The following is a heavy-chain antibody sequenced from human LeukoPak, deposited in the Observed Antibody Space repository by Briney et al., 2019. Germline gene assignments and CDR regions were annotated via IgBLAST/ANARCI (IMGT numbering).Heavy chain of an antibody. J-gene: IGHJ4*02. D-gene: IGHD2-15*01. CDR3: VKDQSSGGSCYSH. CDR1: GFTFTSYS. V-gene: IGHV3-23*01. CDR2: ISGGGGST. Sequence: GGSLRLSCAASGFTFTSYSMNWVRQAPGKGLEWVSTISGGGGSTYYADSVKGRFTTSRDNSKNTLYLQMSSLRAEDTAVYYCVKDQSSGGSCYSHWGQGTLVTVSS.